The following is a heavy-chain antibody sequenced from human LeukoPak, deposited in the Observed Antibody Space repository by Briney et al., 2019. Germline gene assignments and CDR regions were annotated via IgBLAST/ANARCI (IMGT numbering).Heavy chain of an antibody. Sequence: GGSLRLSCAASGFTFSSYGMHWVRQAPGKGLERVAFIRYDGSNKYYADSVKGRFTISRDNSKNTLYLQMNSLRAEDTAVYYCASMRRYCSGGSCYGRAFDIWGQGTMVTVSS. J-gene: IGHJ3*02. V-gene: IGHV3-30*02. CDR3: ASMRRYCSGGSCYGRAFDI. CDR1: GFTFSSYG. CDR2: IRYDGSNK. D-gene: IGHD2-15*01.